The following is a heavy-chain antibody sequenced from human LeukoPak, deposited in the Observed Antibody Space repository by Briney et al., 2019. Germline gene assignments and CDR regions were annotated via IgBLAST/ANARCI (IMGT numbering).Heavy chain of an antibody. V-gene: IGHV3-23*01. CDR3: AKSGGYDSSGYPDY. D-gene: IGHD3-22*01. J-gene: IGHJ4*02. CDR2: ISGSGGST. Sequence: PGGSLRLSCAASGFTFSSYAMSWVRQAPGKGLEWVSAISGSGGSTYYADSVKGRFTISRDNSKNTLYLQMNSLRAEDTAVYYCAKSGGYDSSGYPDYWGQGTLVTVSS. CDR1: GFTFSSYA.